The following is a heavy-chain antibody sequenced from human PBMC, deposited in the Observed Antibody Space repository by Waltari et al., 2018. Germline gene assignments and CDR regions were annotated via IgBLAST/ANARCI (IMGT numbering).Heavy chain of an antibody. V-gene: IGHV1-69*14. J-gene: IGHJ4*02. CDR1: GGTFSSYA. D-gene: IGHD3-10*01. CDR2: IIPIFGTA. Sequence: QVQLVQSGAEVKKPGSSVKVSCKASGGTFSSYAISWVRQAPGQGLEWMGGIIPIFGTANYAQKFQGRVTITADKSTSTAYMELSSLRSEDTAVYYCARGDYYGSGIDYYFDYWGQGTLVTVSS. CDR3: ARGDYYGSGIDYYFDY.